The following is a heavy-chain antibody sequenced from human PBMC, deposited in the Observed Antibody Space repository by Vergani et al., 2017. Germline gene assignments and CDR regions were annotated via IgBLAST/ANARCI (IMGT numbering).Heavy chain of an antibody. CDR3: ARSGYSYGYFDY. V-gene: IGHV4-39*07. Sequence: QLQLQESGPGLVKPSETLSLTCTVSGGSISSSSYYWGWIRQPPGKGLEWIGSIYYSGSTYYNPSLKSRVTISVYTSKNQFSLKLSSVTAADAAVYYCARSGYSYGYFDYWGQGTLVTVSS. D-gene: IGHD5-18*01. CDR2: IYYSGST. J-gene: IGHJ4*02. CDR1: GGSISSSSYY.